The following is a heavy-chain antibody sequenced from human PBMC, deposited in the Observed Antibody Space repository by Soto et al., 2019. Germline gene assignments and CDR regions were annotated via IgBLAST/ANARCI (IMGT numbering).Heavy chain of an antibody. Sequence: EVQLLESGGGLVQPGGSLRLSCAASGFTFTTYAMSWVRQPPGKGLEWVSGISSSGDIPYYADSVKGRFTISRDQSKKTVYLPMNSLRAEDTALYYCAKVNSIVGDGDHDYWGQGTLVSVSS. CDR2: ISSSGDIP. CDR3: AKVNSIVGDGDHDY. D-gene: IGHD4-17*01. V-gene: IGHV3-23*01. CDR1: GFTFTTYA. J-gene: IGHJ4*02.